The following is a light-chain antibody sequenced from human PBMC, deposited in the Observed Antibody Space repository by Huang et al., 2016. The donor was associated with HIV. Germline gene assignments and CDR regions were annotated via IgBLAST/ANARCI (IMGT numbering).Light chain of an antibody. Sequence: DIQMTQSPSSLSASLGDRVTIICRASQGIRKSLAWYQQKPGKAPKLLLYATSKLESGVPSRLSGSGSGTHYTLTISTLQPEDLATYYCQQYQSVPWTFGQGTKVAI. CDR3: QQYQSVPWT. CDR1: QGIRKS. CDR2: ATS. V-gene: IGKV1-NL1*01. J-gene: IGKJ1*01.